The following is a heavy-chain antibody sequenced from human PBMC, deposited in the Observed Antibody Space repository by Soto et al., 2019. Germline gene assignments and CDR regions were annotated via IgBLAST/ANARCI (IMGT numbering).Heavy chain of an antibody. CDR1: GFTFSSYW. V-gene: IGHV3-74*01. CDR3: ARVMDDYGDYFDY. CDR2: INSDGSST. D-gene: IGHD4-17*01. J-gene: IGHJ4*02. Sequence: GGSLRLSCAASGFTFSSYWMHWVRQAPGKGLVWVSRINSDGSSTSYADSVKGRLTISRDNAKNTLYLQMNSLRAEDTAVYYCARVMDDYGDYFDYWGQGTLVTVSS.